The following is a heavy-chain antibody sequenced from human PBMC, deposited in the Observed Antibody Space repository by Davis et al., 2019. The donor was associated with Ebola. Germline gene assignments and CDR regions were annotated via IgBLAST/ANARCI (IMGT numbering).Heavy chain of an antibody. V-gene: IGHV1-69*10. J-gene: IGHJ5*02. CDR1: GGNFKTHA. Sequence: AASVKVSCKASGGNFKTHAIIWVRQAPGQGLEWMGGIIPMLGTANYAQKFQGRVTITADKSTSTAYMELSSLRSEDTAVYYCASKNDCSSTSCHGGWFDPWGQGTLVTVSS. D-gene: IGHD2-2*01. CDR3: ASKNDCSSTSCHGGWFDP. CDR2: IIPMLGTA.